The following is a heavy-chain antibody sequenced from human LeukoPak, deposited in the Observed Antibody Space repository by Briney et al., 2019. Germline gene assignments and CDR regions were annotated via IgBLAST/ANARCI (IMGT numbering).Heavy chain of an antibody. J-gene: IGHJ4*02. CDR2: LSYDGSDK. Sequence: GGSLRLSCAASGFTFSTNGMHWVRQAPGKGLEWVAFLSYDGSDKYYADSVKGRFTISRDSSKNTLYLLINSLIPEDTAIYYCAKDGPVYELDYWGQGPLVTVSS. D-gene: IGHD3-3*01. V-gene: IGHV3-30*02. CDR3: AKDGPVYELDY. CDR1: GFTFSTNG.